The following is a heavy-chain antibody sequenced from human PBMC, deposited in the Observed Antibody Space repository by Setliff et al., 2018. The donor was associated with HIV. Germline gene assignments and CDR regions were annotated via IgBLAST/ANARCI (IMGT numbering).Heavy chain of an antibody. D-gene: IGHD1-1*01. CDR1: GDSVSSRSYY. CDR3: AQLGMVDDFDY. J-gene: IGHJ4*02. Sequence: PSETLSLTCTVSGDSVSSRSYYWSWIRQPPGKGLEWIGYIYYSGSTNYNPFLKSRVTISVDTSKNHFSLKLRSVTAADTAVYYCAQLGMVDDFDYWGQGTLVTVSS. V-gene: IGHV4-61*03. CDR2: IYYSGST.